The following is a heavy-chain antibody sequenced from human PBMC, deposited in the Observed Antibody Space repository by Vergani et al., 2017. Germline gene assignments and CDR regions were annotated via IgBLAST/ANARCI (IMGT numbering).Heavy chain of an antibody. V-gene: IGHV1-18*01. CDR3: ARVNYYDSSGYYRDDAFDI. J-gene: IGHJ3*02. CDR1: GYTFTSYG. CDR2: ISAYTGNT. D-gene: IGHD3-22*01. Sequence: QVQLVQSGAEVKKPGASVKVSCKASGYTFTSYGISWVRQAPGQGLEGMGWISAYTGNTNYAQKLQGRVTMTTDTSTSTAYMELRSLRSDDTAVYYCARVNYYDSSGYYRDDAFDIWGQGTMVTVSS.